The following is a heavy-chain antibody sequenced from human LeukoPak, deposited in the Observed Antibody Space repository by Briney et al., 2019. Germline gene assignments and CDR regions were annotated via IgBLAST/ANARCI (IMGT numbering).Heavy chain of an antibody. J-gene: IGHJ4*02. V-gene: IGHV3-23*01. CDR3: AKAPPYKKYFDY. CDR1: GFTFSSYA. D-gene: IGHD1-1*01. Sequence: AGGSLRLSCAASGFTFSSYAMSWVRQAPGNGLEWVSTISNSGDATYYADSVKGRFTISRDNSRNTLYLQMNSLRAEDTAVYYCAKAPPYKKYFDYWGQGTLVTVSS. CDR2: ISNSGDAT.